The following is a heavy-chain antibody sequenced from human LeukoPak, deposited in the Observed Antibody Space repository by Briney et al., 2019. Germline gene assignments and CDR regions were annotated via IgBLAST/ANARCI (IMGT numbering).Heavy chain of an antibody. J-gene: IGHJ4*02. CDR2: ISYDGSNK. V-gene: IGHV3-30*03. CDR3: WFGEVARPGYYFDY. Sequence: QPGRSLRLSCVASGFTFSNYGMHWVRQAPGKGLEWVAVISYDGSNKYYADSVKGRFTISRDNSKNTLYLQMNSLRAEDTAVYYTWFGEVARPGYYFDYWGQGTLVIVSS. CDR1: GFTFSNYG. D-gene: IGHD3-10*01.